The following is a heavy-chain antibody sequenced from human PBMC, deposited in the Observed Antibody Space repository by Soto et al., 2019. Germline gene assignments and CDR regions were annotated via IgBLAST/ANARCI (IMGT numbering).Heavy chain of an antibody. CDR2: ISLSGRP. Sequence: QVQLQESGSRLVRPSQHLSLTCSVSGGSVRSGGYSWRWIRQAPGKGIEGIGFISLSGRPAYNPSPKGRVIISVDTSKNPISLELSSVAAADTDVYYCTRGVLAWGPGTLVTFSS. CDR1: GGSVRSGGYS. D-gene: IGHD2-8*01. J-gene: IGHJ5*02. V-gene: IGHV4-30-2*01. CDR3: TRGVLA.